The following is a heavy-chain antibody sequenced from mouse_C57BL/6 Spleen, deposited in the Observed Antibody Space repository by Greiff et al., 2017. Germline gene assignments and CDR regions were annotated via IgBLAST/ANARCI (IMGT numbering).Heavy chain of an antibody. CDR3: ARWLEGYYAMDY. J-gene: IGHJ4*01. V-gene: IGHV1-64*01. Sequence: QVQLQQPGAELVKPGASVKLSCKASGYTFTSYWMHWVKQRPGQGLEWIGMIHPNSGSTNYNEKFKSKATLTVDKSSSTAYMQLSSLTSEDSAVXYCARWLEGYYAMDYWGQGTSVAVSS. D-gene: IGHD2-2*01. CDR1: GYTFTSYW. CDR2: IHPNSGST.